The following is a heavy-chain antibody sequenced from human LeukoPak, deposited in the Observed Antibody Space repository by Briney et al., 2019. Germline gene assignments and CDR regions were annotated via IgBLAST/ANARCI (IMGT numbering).Heavy chain of an antibody. J-gene: IGHJ4*02. CDR1: GFTFSSYS. V-gene: IGHV3-48*02. CDR2: ISSSSSTI. Sequence: PGGSLRLSCAASGFTFSSYSMNWVRQAPGKGLEWVSYISSSSSTIYYADSVKGRFTISRDNAKNSLYLQMNSLGDEDTAVYYCARDLSGRQWLVPYYFDYWGQGTLVTVSS. D-gene: IGHD6-19*01. CDR3: ARDLSGRQWLVPYYFDY.